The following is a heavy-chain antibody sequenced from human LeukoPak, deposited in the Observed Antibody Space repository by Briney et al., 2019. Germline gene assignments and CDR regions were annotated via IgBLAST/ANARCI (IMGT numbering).Heavy chain of an antibody. CDR3: ARDRDDYYDSSGNNFDY. J-gene: IGHJ4*02. CDR2: ISAYNGNT. D-gene: IGHD3-22*01. Sequence: TSVKVSCKASGYTFTSYGISWVRQAPGQGLEWMGWISAYNGNTNYAQKLQGRVTMTTDTSTSTAYMELRSLRSDDTAVYYCARDRDDYYDSSGNNFDYWGQGTLVTVSS. CDR1: GYTFTSYG. V-gene: IGHV1-18*01.